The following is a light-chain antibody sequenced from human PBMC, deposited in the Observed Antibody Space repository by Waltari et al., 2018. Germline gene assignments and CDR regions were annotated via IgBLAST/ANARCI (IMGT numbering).Light chain of an antibody. CDR3: QQYNQWPPWT. Sequence: EIVMTQSPATLSVSPGGRATLSCRASQSVSSNLAWYQQRPGQAPRLLIYGASTRATGIPARFSGSGSGTEFTLTISSLQSEYFAVYYCQQYNQWPPWTFGQGTKVEIK. J-gene: IGKJ1*01. V-gene: IGKV3-15*01. CDR2: GAS. CDR1: QSVSSN.